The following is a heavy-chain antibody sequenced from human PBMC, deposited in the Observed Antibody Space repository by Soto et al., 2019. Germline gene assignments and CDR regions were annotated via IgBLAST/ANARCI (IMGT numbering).Heavy chain of an antibody. CDR1: GLTVTRNY. CDR3: ATGGSKRVRGAIVEVFHLEF. CDR2: IHTGGAT. Sequence: ELQLVESGGGLIQPGGSLRLSCVASGLTVTRNYMTWVRLAPGKGLECVSVIHTGGATHYTDSVKGRFTVSRDESKNPLVFQMNRLKVEDTAVYYCATGGSKRVRGAIVEVFHLEFWGRGTVVTVSS. V-gene: IGHV3-53*02. D-gene: IGHD3-10*01. J-gene: IGHJ4*02.